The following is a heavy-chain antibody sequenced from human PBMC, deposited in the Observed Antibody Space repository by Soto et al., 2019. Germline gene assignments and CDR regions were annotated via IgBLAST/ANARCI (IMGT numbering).Heavy chain of an antibody. Sequence: GGSLRLSCAASGFTFSTYVMHWVRQAPGKGLEWVAVISYDGSDKYYADSVKGRFTIIRDNSKNTLYLQMNSLRAEDTAVYYCAREPSITMVRGVDYWGQGTLVTVSS. V-gene: IGHV3-30*03. CDR1: GFTFSTYV. D-gene: IGHD3-10*01. J-gene: IGHJ4*02. CDR3: AREPSITMVRGVDY. CDR2: ISYDGSDK.